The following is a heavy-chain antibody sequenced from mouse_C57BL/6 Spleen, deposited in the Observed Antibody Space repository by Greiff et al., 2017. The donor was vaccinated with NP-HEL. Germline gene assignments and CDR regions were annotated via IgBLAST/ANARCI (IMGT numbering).Heavy chain of an antibody. J-gene: IGHJ1*03. D-gene: IGHD1-1*01. CDR1: GYTFTSYW. V-gene: IGHV1-55*01. CDR2: IYPGSGST. Sequence: VQLQQSGAELVKPGASVKMSCKASGYTFTSYWITWVKQRPGQGLEWIGDIYPGSGSTNYNEKFKSKATLTVDPSYSTAYMKLSSLTSEDSAVYYCARESYYYGSSFWYFDVWGTGTTVTVSS. CDR3: ARESYYYGSSFWYFDV.